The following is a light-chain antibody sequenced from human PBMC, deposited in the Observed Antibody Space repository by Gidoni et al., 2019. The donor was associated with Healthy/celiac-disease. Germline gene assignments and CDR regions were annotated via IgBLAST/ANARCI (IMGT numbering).Light chain of an antibody. Sequence: QMTKSPSALSASVGDRVTITCRASQRISSYLNWYQQKPGKAPKLLIYAASSLQSGVPSRFSGSGSGTDFTLTISSLQPEDFATYYCQQSYSTRGTFGQGTKVEIK. CDR2: AAS. V-gene: IGKV1-39*01. CDR1: QRISSY. CDR3: QQSYSTRGT. J-gene: IGKJ1*01.